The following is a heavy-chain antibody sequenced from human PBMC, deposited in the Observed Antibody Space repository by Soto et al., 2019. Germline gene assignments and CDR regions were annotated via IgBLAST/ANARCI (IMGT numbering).Heavy chain of an antibody. D-gene: IGHD3-16*01. CDR2: ISAYNGKT. CDR3: ARHYDRDAFDI. V-gene: IGHV1-18*01. CDR1: GYTFTSNG. J-gene: IGHJ3*02. Sequence: QVQLVQSGAEVKKPGASVKVSCKASGYTFTSNGISWVRQAPGQGLEWMGWISAYNGKTNYAQKCQGRVPMTTDTSTSTADMELRSLRSDDTAVYYCARHYDRDAFDIWGQGTMVTVSS.